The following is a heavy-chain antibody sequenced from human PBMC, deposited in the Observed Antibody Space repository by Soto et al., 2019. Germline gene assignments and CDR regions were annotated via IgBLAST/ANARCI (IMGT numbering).Heavy chain of an antibody. CDR2: INPNSGGT. J-gene: IGHJ6*02. CDR3: ARADTAMEKRYDYYYYGMDV. CDR1: GYTFTGYY. D-gene: IGHD5-18*01. Sequence: QVQLVQSGAEVKKPGASVKVSCKASGYTFTGYYMHWVRQAPGQGLEWMGWINPNSGGTNYAQKFQGWVPMTRDTSISTAYMELSRLRSDDTAVYYCARADTAMEKRYDYYYYGMDVWGQGTTVTVSS. V-gene: IGHV1-2*04.